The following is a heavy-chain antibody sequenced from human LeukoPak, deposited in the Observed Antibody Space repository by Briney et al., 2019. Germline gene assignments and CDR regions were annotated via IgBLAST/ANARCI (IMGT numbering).Heavy chain of an antibody. J-gene: IGHJ4*02. CDR3: ARVGGDDSYCTNGVCYTPRYYFDY. Sequence: SETLSLTCTVSGASISSFYWSWIRQPPGKGLEWIGEINHSGSTNYNPSLKSRVTISVDTSKNQFSLKLSSVTAADTAVYYCARVGGDDSYCTNGVCYTPRYYFDYWGQGTLVTVSS. D-gene: IGHD2-8*01. V-gene: IGHV4-34*01. CDR1: GASISSFY. CDR2: INHSGST.